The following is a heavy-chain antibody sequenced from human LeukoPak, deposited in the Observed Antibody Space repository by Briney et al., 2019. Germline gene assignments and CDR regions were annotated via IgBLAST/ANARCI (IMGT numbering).Heavy chain of an antibody. CDR2: INHSGST. Sequence: SETLSLTCAVYGGSFSGYYWSWIRQPPGKGLEWIGEINHSGSTNYNPSLKSRVTISVDTSKNQFSLKLSSVTAADTAVYYCARRYYGSGSYFLSYWGQGTLVTVSS. D-gene: IGHD3-10*01. CDR3: ARRYYGSGSYFLSY. CDR1: GGSFSGYY. V-gene: IGHV4-34*01. J-gene: IGHJ4*02.